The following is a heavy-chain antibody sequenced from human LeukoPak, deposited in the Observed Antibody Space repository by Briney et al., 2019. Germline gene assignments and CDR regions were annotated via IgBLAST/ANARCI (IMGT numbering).Heavy chain of an antibody. J-gene: IGHJ4*02. Sequence: GGSLRLSCAASGFTFSGYAMIWVRQAPGKGLEWVSVISVSGSAYYADSVKGRFSISRDNSKNTVYLQMNSLRADDTAVYYCAKSIWFGEFTYYDYWGQGILVTVSS. D-gene: IGHD3-10*01. CDR2: ISVSGSA. CDR3: AKSIWFGEFTYYDY. V-gene: IGHV3-23*01. CDR1: GFTFSGYA.